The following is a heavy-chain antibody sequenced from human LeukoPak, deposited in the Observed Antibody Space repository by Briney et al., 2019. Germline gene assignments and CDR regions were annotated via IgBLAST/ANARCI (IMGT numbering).Heavy chain of an antibody. D-gene: IGHD3-22*01. CDR3: ARVDYDSSGYPYWYFDL. J-gene: IGHJ2*01. CDR1: GYTFTGYY. V-gene: IGHV1-2*02. Sequence: ASVKVPCKASGYTFTGYYMHWVRQAPGQGLEWMGWINPNSGDTNYAQNFQGRVTMTRDTSINTAYMELTRLRSDDAAFYYCARVDYDSSGYPYWYFDLWGRGTLVTVSS. CDR2: INPNSGDT.